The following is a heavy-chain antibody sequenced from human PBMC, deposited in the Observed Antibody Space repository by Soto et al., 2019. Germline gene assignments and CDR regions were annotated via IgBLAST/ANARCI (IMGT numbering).Heavy chain of an antibody. V-gene: IGHV3-7*01. J-gene: IGHJ4*02. CDR3: ARATGIVVVVAAILDY. D-gene: IGHD2-15*01. Sequence: GESLKISCAASGFTFSSYWMSWVRQAPGKGLEWVANIKQDGSEKYYVDSVKGRFTISRDNAKNSLYLQMNSLRAEDTAVYYCARATGIVVVVAAILDYWGQGTLVTVSS. CDR1: GFTFSSYW. CDR2: IKQDGSEK.